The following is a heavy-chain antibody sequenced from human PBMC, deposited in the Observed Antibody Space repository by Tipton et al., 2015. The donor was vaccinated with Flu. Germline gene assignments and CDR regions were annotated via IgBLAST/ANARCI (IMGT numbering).Heavy chain of an antibody. CDR2: IHYSGST. V-gene: IGHV4-59*01. CDR3: AKTGYAFDV. J-gene: IGHJ3*01. CDR1: GGSISSYY. Sequence: TLSLTCTVSGGSISSYYWSWIRQPPGKGLEWIGYIHYSGSTNYNPSFKTRVTISVDTSRNQLSLKLSSVTAADTAVYYCAKTGYAFDVWGQGTMVTVSS.